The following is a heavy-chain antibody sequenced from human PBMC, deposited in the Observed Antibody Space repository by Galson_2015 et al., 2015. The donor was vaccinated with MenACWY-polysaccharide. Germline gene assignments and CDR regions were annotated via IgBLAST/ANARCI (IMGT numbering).Heavy chain of an antibody. CDR1: GYSISSGYY. Sequence: SEPLSLTCAVSGYSISSGYYWGWIRQPPGKGLEWIGSIYHSGSTYYNPSLKSRVTISVGTSKNQFSLKLSSVTAADTAVYYCARVEKYSGSYYILHWGQGTLVTVSS. CDR3: ARVEKYSGSYYILH. J-gene: IGHJ4*02. CDR2: IYHSGST. D-gene: IGHD1-26*01. V-gene: IGHV4-38-2*01.